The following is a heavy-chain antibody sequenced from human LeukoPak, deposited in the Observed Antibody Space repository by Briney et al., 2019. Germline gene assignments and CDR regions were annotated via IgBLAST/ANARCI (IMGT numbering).Heavy chain of an antibody. D-gene: IGHD4-11*01. CDR1: GFIFSSNY. CDR3: ARHDYSNYAIVY. J-gene: IGHJ4*02. V-gene: IGHV3-53*01. Sequence: GGSLRLSCAASGFIFSSNYMSWVRQAPGKGLEWVSVIYSGGSTYYADSVKGRFTISRDNSKNTLYLQMNSLRAEDTAVYYCARHDYSNYAIVYWGQGTLVTVSS. CDR2: IYSGGST.